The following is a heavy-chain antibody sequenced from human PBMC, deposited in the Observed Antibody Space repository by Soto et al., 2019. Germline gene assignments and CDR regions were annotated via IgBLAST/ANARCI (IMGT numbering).Heavy chain of an antibody. CDR3: AKAMYNWNYFFSSPQWGMDV. D-gene: IGHD1-7*01. V-gene: IGHV3-23*01. J-gene: IGHJ6*02. CDR1: GFTFSSYA. CDR2: ISGSGGST. Sequence: EVQLLESGGGLVQPGGSLRLSCAASGFTFSSYAMSWVRQAPGKGLEWVSAISGSGGSTYYADSVKGRFTISRDNSKNTLYLQMNSLRAADTAVYYCAKAMYNWNYFFSSPQWGMDVWGQGTTVTVSS.